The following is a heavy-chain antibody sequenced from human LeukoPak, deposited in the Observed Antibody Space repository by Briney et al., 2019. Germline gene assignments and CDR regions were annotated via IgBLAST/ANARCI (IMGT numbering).Heavy chain of an antibody. Sequence: GGSLRLSCAASGFTFSSYAMHWVRQAPGKGLEWVAVISYDGSNKYYADSVKGRFTISRDNAKNSLYLQMNSLRAEDMAVYYCARAVGDYSNYEGNYYYYMDVWGKGTTVTVSS. J-gene: IGHJ6*03. CDR1: GFTFSSYA. D-gene: IGHD4-11*01. CDR2: ISYDGSNK. CDR3: ARAVGDYSNYEGNYYYYMDV. V-gene: IGHV3-30-3*01.